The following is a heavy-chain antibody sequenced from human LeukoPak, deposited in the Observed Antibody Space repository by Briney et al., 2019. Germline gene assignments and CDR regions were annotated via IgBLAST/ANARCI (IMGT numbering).Heavy chain of an antibody. CDR3: ARAPHYYDFWSGYFFRRPDNDAFDI. D-gene: IGHD3-3*01. CDR2: ISAYNGNT. Sequence: ASAKVSCKASGYTFTSYGISWVRQAPGQGLEWMGWISAYNGNTNYAQKLQGRVTMTTDTSTSTAYMELRSLRSDDTAVYYCARAPHYYDFWSGYFFRRPDNDAFDIWGQGTMVTVSS. CDR1: GYTFTSYG. J-gene: IGHJ3*02. V-gene: IGHV1-18*01.